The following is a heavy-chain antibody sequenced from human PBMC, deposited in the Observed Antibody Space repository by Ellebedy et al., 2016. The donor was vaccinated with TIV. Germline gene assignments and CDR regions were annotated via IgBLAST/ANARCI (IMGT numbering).Heavy chain of an antibody. CDR2: ISAYNGNT. CDR1: GYTFTSYG. CDR3: AREFIPYGRFDP. J-gene: IGHJ5*02. V-gene: IGHV1-18*01. D-gene: IGHD3-10*01. Sequence: ASVKVSXXASGYTFTSYGISWVRQAPGQGLEWMGWISAYNGNTNYAQKLQGRVTMTTDTSTSTAYMELRSLTSDDTAVYYCAREFIPYGRFDPWGQGTLVTVSS.